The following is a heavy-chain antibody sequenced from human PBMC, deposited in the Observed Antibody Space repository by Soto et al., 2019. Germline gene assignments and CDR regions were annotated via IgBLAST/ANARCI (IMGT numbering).Heavy chain of an antibody. D-gene: IGHD3-9*01. Sequence: GGSLILSCAASGCSFSSSGMHWVRQAPGKGLEWVADIFYDGSKIHYADSVKGRFTISRDNSKNTVHLQMNSLRPEDTAVYYCAKDLTGPHDYWGQGTLVTVSS. CDR3: AKDLTGPHDY. V-gene: IGHV3-30*18. J-gene: IGHJ4*02. CDR2: IFYDGSKI. CDR1: GCSFSSSG.